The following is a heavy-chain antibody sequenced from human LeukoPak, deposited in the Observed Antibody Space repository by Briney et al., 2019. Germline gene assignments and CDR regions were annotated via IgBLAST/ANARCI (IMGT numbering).Heavy chain of an antibody. V-gene: IGHV1-18*01. D-gene: IGHD5-12*01. J-gene: IGHJ4*02. CDR1: GYTFTTYG. CDR3: AGDPGEMIVATTFDY. Sequence: ASVKVSYKASGYTFTTYGISWVRQAPGQGLQWMGWISAYNGNTNYAQKLQDRVTMTTDTSTSTAYMELRSLRSDDTAVYYCAGDPGEMIVATTFDYWGQGTLVTVSS. CDR2: ISAYNGNT.